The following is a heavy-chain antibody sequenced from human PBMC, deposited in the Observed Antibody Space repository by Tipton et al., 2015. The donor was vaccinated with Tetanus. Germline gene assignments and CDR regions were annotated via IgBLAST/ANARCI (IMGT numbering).Heavy chain of an antibody. CDR1: GYTFTGYY. D-gene: IGHD2-8*02. J-gene: IGHJ3*01. V-gene: IGHV1-2*02. CDR2: INPNSGGT. CDR3: AREVGRTGGGVFDL. Sequence: QSGAEVKKPGASVKVSCKASGYTFTGYYMHWVRQAPGQGLEWMGWINPNSGGTNYAQKFQGRVTISADGSRTTSYMELNRLTIDDTAVYYCAREVGRTGGGVFDLWGQGTKVTVS.